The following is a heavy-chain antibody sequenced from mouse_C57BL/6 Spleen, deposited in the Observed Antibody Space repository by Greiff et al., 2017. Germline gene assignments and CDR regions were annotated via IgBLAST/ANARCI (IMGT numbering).Heavy chain of an antibody. D-gene: IGHD1-1*01. CDR1: GYTFTSYW. V-gene: IGHV1-64*01. J-gene: IGHJ4*01. CDR2: IHPNSGST. CDR3: ERIRYGSSYCYAMDY. Sequence: QVQLQQPGAELVKPGASVKLSCKASGYTFTSYWMHWVKQRPGQGLEWIGMIHPNSGSTNYNEKFKSKATLTVDKSSSTAYMQLSSLTSEDSAVYDCERIRYGSSYCYAMDYWGQGTSVTVSS.